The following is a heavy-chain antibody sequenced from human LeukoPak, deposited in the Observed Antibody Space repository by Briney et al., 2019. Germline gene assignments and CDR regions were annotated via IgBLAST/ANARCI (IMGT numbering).Heavy chain of an antibody. CDR3: ARDGLVPEPNWFDP. J-gene: IGHJ5*02. CDR1: GFTFSSYW. Sequence: GGSLRLSCAASGFTFSSYWMSWVRQAPGKGLEWVANIKQDGSEKYYVDSVKGRFTISRDNAKNSLYLQMNSLRAENTAVYYCARDGLVPEPNWFDPWGQGTLVTVSS. D-gene: IGHD1-14*01. V-gene: IGHV3-7*01. CDR2: IKQDGSEK.